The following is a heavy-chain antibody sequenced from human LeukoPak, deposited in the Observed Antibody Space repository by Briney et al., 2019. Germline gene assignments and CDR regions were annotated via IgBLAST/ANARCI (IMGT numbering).Heavy chain of an antibody. CDR1: GGSISIYY. Sequence: SETLSLTCTVSGGSISIYYWSWIRQPAGKGLEWIGRIYTSGSTNYNPSLKSRVTISVDTSKNQFSLKLSSVTAADTAVYYCARILGPYCSSTSCSDYWGQGTLVTVSS. V-gene: IGHV4-4*07. CDR3: ARILGPYCSSTSCSDY. D-gene: IGHD2-2*01. J-gene: IGHJ4*02. CDR2: IYTSGST.